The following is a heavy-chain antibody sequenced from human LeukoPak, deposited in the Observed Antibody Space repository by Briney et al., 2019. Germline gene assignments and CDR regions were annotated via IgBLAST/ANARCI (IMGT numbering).Heavy chain of an antibody. CDR1: GFAFSAYG. CDR3: ARGGPNWPSEPFDI. Sequence: PGRSLRLSCAASGFAFSAYGMDWVRQAPGKVREWVAVTWHDGTNKYYADSVKGRFTISRDNSKNTLYLQMDSLRAEDTAVYYCARGGPNWPSEPFDIWGQGTMVTVSS. V-gene: IGHV3-33*01. D-gene: IGHD1-1*01. CDR2: TWHDGTNK. J-gene: IGHJ3*02.